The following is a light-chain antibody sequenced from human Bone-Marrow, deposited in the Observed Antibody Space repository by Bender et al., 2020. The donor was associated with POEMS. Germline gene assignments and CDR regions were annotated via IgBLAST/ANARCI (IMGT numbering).Light chain of an antibody. CDR1: DSNFGGNN. J-gene: IGLJ3*02. CDR2: SNY. Sequence: QSVQTQPPSASGTPGQSVIISCSGTDSNFGGNNVNWYQHLPGTAPRLVVYSNYQRPSGVPARCSGSKSGTSACLASGGIRSGDEGGYCGGAWDDSLGGGVVGGGTKL. CDR3: GAWDDSLGGGV. V-gene: IGLV1-47*02.